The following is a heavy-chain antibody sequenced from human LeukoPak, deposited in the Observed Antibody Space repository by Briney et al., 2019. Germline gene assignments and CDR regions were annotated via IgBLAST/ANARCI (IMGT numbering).Heavy chain of an antibody. CDR3: ARNNWGIDY. J-gene: IGHJ4*02. V-gene: IGHV3-74*01. Sequence: HPGGSLRLSCAASGFTFSNHWMHWVRQAPGRGLLWVSRIDSFGNTMGYADFVKGRFTISRDNAKNTLYLHMNSLREDDTAVYYCARNNWGIDYWGRGALVTVSS. D-gene: IGHD7-27*01. CDR1: GFTFSNHW. CDR2: IDSFGNTM.